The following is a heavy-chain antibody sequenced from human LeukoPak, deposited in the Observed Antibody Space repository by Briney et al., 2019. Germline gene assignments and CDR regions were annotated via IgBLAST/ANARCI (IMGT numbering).Heavy chain of an antibody. CDR3: ARSAGRLSPIDD. D-gene: IGHD5/OR15-5a*01. J-gene: IGHJ4*02. CDR1: GLTFSDYY. CDR2: ISSGSDYT. V-gene: IGHV3-11*06. Sequence: PGGSLRLSCAASGLTFSDYYMSWIRQAPGKGLEWVSYISSGSDYTNYADAVKGRFTISRDNAKNSLSLQMSSLRAEDTALYFCARSAGRLSPIDDWGQGTPVTVSS.